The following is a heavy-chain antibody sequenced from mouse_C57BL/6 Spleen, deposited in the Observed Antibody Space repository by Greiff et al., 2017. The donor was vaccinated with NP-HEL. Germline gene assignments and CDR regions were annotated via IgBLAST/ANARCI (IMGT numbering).Heavy chain of an antibody. D-gene: IGHD1-1*01. CDR3: ARLGTSYGSSYEDY. V-gene: IGHV1-81*01. Sequence: VQLQQSGAELARPGASVKLSCKASGYTFTSYGISWVKQRTGQGLEWIGEIYPRSGNTYYNEKFKGKATLTADKSSSTAYMELRSLTSEDSAVYFYARLGTSYGSSYEDYWGQGTTLTVSS. CDR2: IYPRSGNT. CDR1: GYTFTSYG. J-gene: IGHJ2*01.